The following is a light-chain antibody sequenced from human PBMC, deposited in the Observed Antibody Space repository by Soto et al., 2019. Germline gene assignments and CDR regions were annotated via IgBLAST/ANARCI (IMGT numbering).Light chain of an antibody. J-gene: IGLJ2*01. Sequence: QSVLTQPASVSGSPGQSIAISCTGTSSDVGGYNYVSWYQQHPGKAPKVMIYDVSNRPSGVSNRFSGSKSGNTASLTISGLQAEDEADYYCSSYTGSNTQVFGGGTKLTVL. CDR1: SSDVGGYNY. V-gene: IGLV2-14*01. CDR3: SSYTGSNTQV. CDR2: DVS.